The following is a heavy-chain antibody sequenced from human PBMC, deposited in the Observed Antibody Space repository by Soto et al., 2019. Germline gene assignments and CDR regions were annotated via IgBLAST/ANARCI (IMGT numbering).Heavy chain of an antibody. D-gene: IGHD6-25*01. Sequence: EVQLVESGGDLVQPGGSLRLCCVASGFTFNTYWMSWVRQAPGKGLEWVANIKEAGSDKYYVDSVKGRFTISRDNDKNLLYLQMNSLGAGDTAMYYCARFTRGSSGDYWGQGTLVTVSS. J-gene: IGHJ4*02. CDR2: IKEAGSDK. CDR3: ARFTRGSSGDY. CDR1: GFTFNTYW. V-gene: IGHV3-7*01.